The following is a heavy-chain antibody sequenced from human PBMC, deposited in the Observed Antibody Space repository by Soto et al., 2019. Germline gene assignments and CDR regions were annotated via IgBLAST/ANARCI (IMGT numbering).Heavy chain of an antibody. J-gene: IGHJ3*02. V-gene: IGHV3-74*01. D-gene: IGHD6-13*01. CDR2: INSDGSST. Sequence: GGSLRLSCAASRFTFSSYWMHLVRQAPGKGLVWVSRINSDGSSTSYADSVKGRFTISRDNAKNTLYLQMNSLRAEDTAVYYCARDIIAAAGDDAFDIWGQGTMVTVSS. CDR3: ARDIIAAAGDDAFDI. CDR1: RFTFSSYW.